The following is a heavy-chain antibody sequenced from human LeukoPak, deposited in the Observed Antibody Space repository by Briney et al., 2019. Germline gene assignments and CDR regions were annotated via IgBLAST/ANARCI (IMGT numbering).Heavy chain of an antibody. CDR2: IYYRGST. CDR1: VGSISSSSYY. CDR3: ASARPDYDFWSGNTYYYYYYMDV. Sequence: PSETLSLTFTVSVGSISSSSYYAVWIRHPPGKGLEWIMSIYYRGSTSYNPSLKSRVNISVDTSKNQFYLKQSSVNDADTAVYYCASARPDYDFWSGNTYYYYYYMDVWGKGTTVTVSS. V-gene: IGHV4-39*01. J-gene: IGHJ6*03. D-gene: IGHD3-3*01.